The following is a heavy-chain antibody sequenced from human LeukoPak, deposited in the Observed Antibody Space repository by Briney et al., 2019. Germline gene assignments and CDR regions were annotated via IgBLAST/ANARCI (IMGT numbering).Heavy chain of an antibody. CDR2: ISYDGSNK. J-gene: IGHJ5*02. V-gene: IGHV3-30*01. D-gene: IGHD2-2*01. CDR3: ARDRVVVVPAAMWFDP. Sequence: PGGSLRLSCAASGFTFSSYAMDWVRQAPGKGLEWVAVISYDGSNKYYADSVKGRFTISRDNSKNTLYLQMNSLRAEDTAVYYCARDRVVVVPAAMWFDPWGQGTLVTVSS. CDR1: GFTFSSYA.